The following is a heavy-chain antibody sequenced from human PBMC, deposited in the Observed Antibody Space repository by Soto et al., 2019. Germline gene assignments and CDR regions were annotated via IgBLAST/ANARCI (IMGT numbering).Heavy chain of an antibody. CDR3: ARDNTHDYGTHGGFDP. D-gene: IGHD4-17*01. J-gene: IGHJ5*02. CDR2: IIPIFGTA. V-gene: IGHV1-69*05. CDR1: GGTFSSYA. Sequence: GASVKVSCKASGGTFSSYAIIWVRQAPGQGLEWMGGIIPIFGTANYAQKFQGRVTMTRDTSTSTVYMELSSLRSEDTAVYYCARDNTHDYGTHGGFDPWGQGTLVTVS.